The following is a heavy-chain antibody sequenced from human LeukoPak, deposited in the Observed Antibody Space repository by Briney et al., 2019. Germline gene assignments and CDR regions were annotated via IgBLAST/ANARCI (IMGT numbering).Heavy chain of an antibody. J-gene: IGHJ3*02. CDR1: GYTFTSYA. CDR3: ARGLFDYDILTGYYRVWDAFDI. CDR2: INTNTGNP. D-gene: IGHD3-9*01. V-gene: IGHV7-4-1*02. Sequence: ASVKVSCKASGYTFTSYAMNWVRQAPGQGLEWMGWINTNTGNPTYAQGFTGRFVFSLDTSVSTAYLQISSLKAEDTAVYYCARGLFDYDILTGYYRVWDAFDIWGQGTMVTVSS.